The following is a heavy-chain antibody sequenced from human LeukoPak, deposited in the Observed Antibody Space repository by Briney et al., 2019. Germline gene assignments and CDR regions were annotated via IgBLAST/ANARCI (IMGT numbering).Heavy chain of an antibody. V-gene: IGHV1-69*05. Sequence: SVKVSCKASGGTFSSYAISWVRQAPGQGLEWMGGIIPIFGTANCAQKFQGRVTITTDESTSTAYMELSSLRSEDTAVYYCARCGACGGDLGYYMDVWGKGTTVTVSS. J-gene: IGHJ6*03. D-gene: IGHD2-21*02. CDR1: GGTFSSYA. CDR2: IIPIFGTA. CDR3: ARCGACGGDLGYYMDV.